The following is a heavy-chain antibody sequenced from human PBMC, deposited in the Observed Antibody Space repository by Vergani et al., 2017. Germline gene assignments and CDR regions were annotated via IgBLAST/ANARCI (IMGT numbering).Heavy chain of an antibody. D-gene: IGHD6-13*01. Sequence: EVQLLESGGGLVQPGGSLRLSCAASGFTFSSYSMNWVRQAPGKGLEWVSSISSSSSYIYYADSVKGRFTISRDNAKNSLYLQMNSLRAEDTAVYYCAREGIAAAGPAGRFDYWGQGTLVTVSS. V-gene: IGHV3-21*01. CDR3: AREGIAAAGPAGRFDY. CDR2: ISSSSSYI. J-gene: IGHJ4*02. CDR1: GFTFSSYS.